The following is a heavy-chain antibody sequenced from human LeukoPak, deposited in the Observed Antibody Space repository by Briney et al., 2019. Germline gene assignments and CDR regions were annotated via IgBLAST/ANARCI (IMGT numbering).Heavy chain of an antibody. J-gene: IGHJ4*02. CDR1: GYSISSGYY. D-gene: IGHD6-13*01. CDR2: IYHSGST. V-gene: IGHV4-38-2*02. Sequence: SETLSLTCTVSGYSISSGYYWGWIRQPPGKGLEWIGSIYHSGSTYYNPSLKSRVTISVDTSKNQFSLKLSSVTAADTAVYYCASSVAAAGTFDYWGQGTLVTVSS. CDR3: ASSVAAAGTFDY.